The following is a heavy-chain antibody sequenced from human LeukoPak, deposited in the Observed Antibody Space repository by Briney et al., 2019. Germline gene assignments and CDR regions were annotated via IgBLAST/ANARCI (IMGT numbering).Heavy chain of an antibody. CDR3: ARTGYSSGWAPLPFDY. D-gene: IGHD6-19*01. CDR2: IYPGDSDT. Sequence: GESLKISCKGSGYSFTSYWIGWVRQMPGKGLEWMGIIYPGDSDTRYSPSFQGQVTISADKSISTAYLQWSSLKASDTAMYHCARTGYSSGWAPLPFDYWGQGTLVTVSS. CDR1: GYSFTSYW. J-gene: IGHJ4*02. V-gene: IGHV5-51*01.